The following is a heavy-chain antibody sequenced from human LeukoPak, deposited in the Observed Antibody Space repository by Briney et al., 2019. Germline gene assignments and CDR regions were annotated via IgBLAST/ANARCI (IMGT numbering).Heavy chain of an antibody. V-gene: IGHV3-53*01. Sequence: GGSLRLSCAASGFTVSSNYMSWVRQAPGKGLEWVLVIYSGGSTYYAHSVNGRFTIYRDNSKNTLYIQMHSLRAEDTAVYYWARVGVVVPAAIGWFDPWGQGTLVTVSS. J-gene: IGHJ5*02. CDR3: ARVGVVVPAAIGWFDP. D-gene: IGHD2-2*02. CDR1: GFTVSSNY. CDR2: IYSGGST.